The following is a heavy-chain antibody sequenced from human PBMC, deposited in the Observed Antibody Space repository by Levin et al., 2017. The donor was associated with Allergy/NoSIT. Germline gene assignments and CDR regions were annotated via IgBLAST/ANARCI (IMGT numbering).Heavy chain of an antibody. CDR2: IKQDGSEK. V-gene: IGHV3-7*01. J-gene: IGHJ2*01. CDR1: GFTFSTYW. Sequence: ASVKVSCAASGFTFSTYWMSWVRQAPGKGLEWVANIKQDGSEKYYVDSVKGRFTISRDNAKNSLYLQMNSLRAEDTAVYYCARVGYCSNGVCYTSYWYFDVWGRGTLVTVSS. CDR3: ARVGYCSNGVCYTSYWYFDV. D-gene: IGHD2-8*01.